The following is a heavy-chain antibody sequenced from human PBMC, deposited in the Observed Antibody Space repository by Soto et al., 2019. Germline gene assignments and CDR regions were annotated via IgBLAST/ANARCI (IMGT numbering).Heavy chain of an antibody. V-gene: IGHV3-23*01. CDR1: GCTFSSYA. CDR3: AKFRHDSRGYYSRDFDY. Sequence: PCVSLRLPWAAAGCTFSSYAMLLILQAPGKGLEWVSAISGSGGSTYYADSVKGRFTISRDNSKNTLYLQMNSLRAEDTAVYYCAKFRHDSRGYYSRDFDYWGQGTLVTVSS. J-gene: IGHJ4*02. D-gene: IGHD3-22*01. CDR2: ISGSGGST.